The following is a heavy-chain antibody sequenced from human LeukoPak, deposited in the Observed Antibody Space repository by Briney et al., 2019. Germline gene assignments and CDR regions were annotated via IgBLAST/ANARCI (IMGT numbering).Heavy chain of an antibody. Sequence: SETLSLTCTVSGGSISSGSYYWSWIRQPAGKGLEWIGRIYTSGSTNYNPSLKSRVTISVDTSKNQFSLKLSSVTAADTAVYYCARVSGFGVVSTYYFDYWGQGTLVTVSS. D-gene: IGHD3-3*01. CDR3: ARVSGFGVVSTYYFDY. J-gene: IGHJ4*02. CDR2: IYTSGST. CDR1: GGSISSGSYY. V-gene: IGHV4-61*02.